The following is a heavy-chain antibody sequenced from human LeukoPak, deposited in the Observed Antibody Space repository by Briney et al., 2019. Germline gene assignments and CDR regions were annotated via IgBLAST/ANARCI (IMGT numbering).Heavy chain of an antibody. J-gene: IGHJ4*02. D-gene: IGHD6-19*01. CDR2: STVYRGNT. CDR1: GGTFSSYA. Sequence: ASVKVSCKASGGTFSSYAISWVRQAPGQGLEWMGWSTVYRGNTNYAQKFQGRVTMTTDTSTNTAYMELRSLRSDDTAVYYCARVRDDSSGWFYLDYWGQGTLVTVSS. V-gene: IGHV1-18*01. CDR3: ARVRDDSSGWFYLDY.